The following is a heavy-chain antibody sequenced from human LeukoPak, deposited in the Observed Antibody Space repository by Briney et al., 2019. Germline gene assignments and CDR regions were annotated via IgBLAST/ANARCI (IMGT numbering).Heavy chain of an antibody. V-gene: IGHV1-2*02. CDR3: TREARAGNWFDP. CDR2: INPDSGDT. CDR1: GYTFNNYY. Sequence: ASVKVSCKASGYTFNNYYIHWVRQAPGQGLEWMGWINPDSGDTNYAQKFQGRVTMTRDTSINTLYVELSRLTYDDTATFYCTREARAGNWFDPWGQGTLITVS. D-gene: IGHD5-12*01. J-gene: IGHJ5*02.